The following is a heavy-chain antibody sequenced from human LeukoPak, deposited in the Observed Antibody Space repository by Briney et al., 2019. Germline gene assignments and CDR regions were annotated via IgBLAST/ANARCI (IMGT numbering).Heavy chain of an antibody. J-gene: IGHJ4*02. V-gene: IGHV4-39*01. Sequence: SETLSLTXSVSGGSIISSNYYWGWIRQPPGKGLKWIGSIYQSGSGSSYYNPSLKSRVTISGDTSKNQFFLRLSSVTAADTAVYYCASTLRFLPYRRFDYWGQGTLVTVPS. CDR2: IYQSGSGSS. CDR1: GGSIISSNYY. CDR3: ASTLRFLPYRRFDY. D-gene: IGHD3-3*01.